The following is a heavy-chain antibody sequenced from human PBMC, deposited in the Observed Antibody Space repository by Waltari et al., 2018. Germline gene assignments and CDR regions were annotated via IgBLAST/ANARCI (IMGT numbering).Heavy chain of an antibody. V-gene: IGHV4-34*01. J-gene: IGHJ4*02. Sequence: QVQLQQWGAGLLKPSETLSLTCAVYGGSFSGYYWSWIRQPPGKGLEWIGEINHSGSTNYNPSLKSRVTISVDTSKNQFSLKLSSVTAADTAVYYCARTPNSSSWYLYDYWGQGTLVTVSS. CDR3: ARTPNSSSWYLYDY. CDR2: INHSGST. D-gene: IGHD6-13*01. CDR1: GGSFSGYY.